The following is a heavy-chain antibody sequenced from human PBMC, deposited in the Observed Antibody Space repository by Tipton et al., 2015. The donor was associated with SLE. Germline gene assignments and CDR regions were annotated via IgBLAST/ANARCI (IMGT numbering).Heavy chain of an antibody. J-gene: IGHJ4*02. D-gene: IGHD3-22*01. Sequence: GSLRLSCAASGFTFSSYSMNWVRQAPGKGLEWVSSISSSSSYIYYADSVKGRFTISRDNAKNSLYLQMNSLRAEDTAVYYCARDRGGLDYYDSSGFDYWDQGTLVTVSS. CDR1: GFTFSSYS. CDR3: ARDRGGLDYYDSSGFDY. V-gene: IGHV3-21*01. CDR2: ISSSSSYI.